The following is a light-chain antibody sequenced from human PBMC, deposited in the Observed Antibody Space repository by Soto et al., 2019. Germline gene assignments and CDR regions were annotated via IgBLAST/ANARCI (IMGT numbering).Light chain of an antibody. Sequence: QSALTQPASVSGSPGQPITISCTGTSSDVGAYNYVSWYQLHPGKAPKLMIYEVNNRPSGVSNRFSGSKSGNTASLTISGLQAEDEADYYCNSYTSRSTYVFGTGTKLTVL. CDR2: EVN. CDR1: SSDVGAYNY. V-gene: IGLV2-14*01. J-gene: IGLJ1*01. CDR3: NSYTSRSTYV.